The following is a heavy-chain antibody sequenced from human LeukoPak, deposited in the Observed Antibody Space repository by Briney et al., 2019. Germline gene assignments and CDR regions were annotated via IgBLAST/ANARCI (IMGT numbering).Heavy chain of an antibody. V-gene: IGHV1-2*02. J-gene: IGHJ6*02. CDR3: ARDNGILRFLEWLSYGMDV. CDR2: INPNSGGT. CDR1: GYTFTGYY. Sequence: ASVKVSCKASGYTFTGYYMHWVRQAPGQGLEWMGWINPNSGGTNYAQKFQGRVTMTRDTSISTAYMELSRLRSDDTAVYYCARDNGILRFLEWLSYGMDVWGQGTTVTVSS. D-gene: IGHD3-3*01.